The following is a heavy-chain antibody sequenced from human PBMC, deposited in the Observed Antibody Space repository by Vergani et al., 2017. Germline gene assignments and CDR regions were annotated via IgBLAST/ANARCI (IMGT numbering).Heavy chain of an antibody. CDR2: LRYDGSNE. Sequence: QVQLVESGGGVVQPGGSLRLSCAASGFSFSTYGMHWVRQAPGRGLEWVAFLRYDGSNEYYGDAVKGRIIISRDNSKNTLYLQMNSLRVEDTAVYYCARWGNEKRIDSWGQGTLVTVSS. J-gene: IGHJ5*01. D-gene: IGHD1-1*01. V-gene: IGHV3-30*02. CDR1: GFSFSTYG. CDR3: ARWGNEKRIDS.